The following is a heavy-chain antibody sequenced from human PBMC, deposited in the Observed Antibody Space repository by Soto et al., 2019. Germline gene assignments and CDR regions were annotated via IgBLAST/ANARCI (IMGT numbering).Heavy chain of an antibody. CDR2: VTTDKGKT. CDR3: ATRSPAFDY. V-gene: IGHV1-18*01. Sequence: QVQLVQSGPEVKKPGASVKVSCKTSGYTFTNFGISWVRQAPGQGLEWMGWVTTDKGKTTYAQKFQGRVTMTTDTSTSTDYMVLRSLRSDDTAVYYCATRSPAFDYWGQGTLVTVSS. J-gene: IGHJ4*02. CDR1: GYTFTNFG.